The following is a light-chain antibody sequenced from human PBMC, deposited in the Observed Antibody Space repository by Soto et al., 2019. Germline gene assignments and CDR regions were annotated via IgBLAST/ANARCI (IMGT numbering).Light chain of an antibody. Sequence: EIVMTQSPATLSVSPGERATLSCRASQGVSSNLAWYQQKPGQAPRLLIYGASTRATGIAARFSGSGSGTEFTLTISSLQSEDFAVYYCQQYNSWPRTFGQGTKVDIK. CDR3: QQYNSWPRT. V-gene: IGKV3-15*01. J-gene: IGKJ1*01. CDR2: GAS. CDR1: QGVSSN.